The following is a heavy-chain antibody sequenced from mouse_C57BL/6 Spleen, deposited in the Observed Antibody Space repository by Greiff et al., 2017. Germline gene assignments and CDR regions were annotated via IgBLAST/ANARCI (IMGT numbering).Heavy chain of an antibody. CDR3: ARSGGSSSPWCVDV. CDR1: GYSFTGYY. J-gene: IGHJ1*03. D-gene: IGHD1-1*01. CDR2: IYPYNGVS. Sequence: EVQLQQSGPELVKPGASVKISCKASGYSFTGYYMHWVKQSHGNILDWIGYIYPYNGVSSYNQKFKGKAKLNVDKSSSTAYMELRSLTSEDSAVYYCARSGGSSSPWCVDVWGTGTTVTVSS. V-gene: IGHV1-31*01.